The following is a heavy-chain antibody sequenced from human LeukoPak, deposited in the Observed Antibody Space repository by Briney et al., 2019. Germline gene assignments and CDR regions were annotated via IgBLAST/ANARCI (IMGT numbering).Heavy chain of an antibody. CDR3: ARDLDSSSWYD. Sequence: SETLSLTCTVSGGSISSYYWSWIRQPPGKGLKWIGYIYYSGSTNYNPSLKSRVTISVDTSKNQFSLKLSSVTAADTAVYYCARDLDSSSWYDWGQGTLVTVSS. J-gene: IGHJ4*02. CDR1: GGSISSYY. CDR2: IYYSGST. D-gene: IGHD6-13*01. V-gene: IGHV4-59*01.